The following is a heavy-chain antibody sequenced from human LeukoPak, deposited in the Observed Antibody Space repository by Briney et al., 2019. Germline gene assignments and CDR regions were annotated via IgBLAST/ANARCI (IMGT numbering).Heavy chain of an antibody. CDR2: MNPNSGNT. CDR1: GYTFTSYD. V-gene: IGHV1-8*01. D-gene: IGHD6-19*01. Sequence: GASVKVSCKASGYTFTSYDINWVRQATGQGLEWMGWMNPNSGNTGYAQKFQGRVTMTRNTSISTAYMELSSLRSEDTAVYYCARRAVAGPNWYFDLWGRGTLVTVSS. CDR3: ARRAVAGPNWYFDL. J-gene: IGHJ2*01.